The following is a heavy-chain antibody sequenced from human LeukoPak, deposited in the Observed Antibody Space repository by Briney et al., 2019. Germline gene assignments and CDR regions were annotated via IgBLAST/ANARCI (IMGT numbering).Heavy chain of an antibody. V-gene: IGHV4-30-4*01. D-gene: IGHD3-16*01. CDR2: IYYSGST. J-gene: IGHJ4*02. Sequence: SQTLSLTCTVSGGSISSGDYYWSWIRQPPGKGLEWIGYIYYSGSTNYNPSLKSRVTISVDTSKNQFSLKLSSVTAADTAVYYCARTPFSYDYVWGSHKDYFDYWGQGTLVTVSS. CDR1: GGSISSGDYY. CDR3: ARTPFSYDYVWGSHKDYFDY.